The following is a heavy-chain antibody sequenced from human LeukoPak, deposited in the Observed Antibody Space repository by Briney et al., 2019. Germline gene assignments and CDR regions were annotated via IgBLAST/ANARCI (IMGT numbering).Heavy chain of an antibody. D-gene: IGHD6-13*01. CDR2: ISRGGISI. CDR3: ARVGVLSSSWLLY. J-gene: IGHJ4*02. V-gene: IGHV3-48*04. Sequence: PGGSLRLSCTVSGFTVSSNSMSWVRQAPGKGLEWVSSISRGGISIYYADSVKGQFTISRDNAKNSLYLQMNSLTAEDTAVYYCARVGVLSSSWLLYWGQGTLVTVSS. CDR1: GFTVSSNS.